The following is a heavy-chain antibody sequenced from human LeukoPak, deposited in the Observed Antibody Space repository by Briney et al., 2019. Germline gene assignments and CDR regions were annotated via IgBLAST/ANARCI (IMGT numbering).Heavy chain of an antibody. Sequence: SETLSLTCTVSGGSISSGSYYWSWIRQPAGTGLEWIGRIYTSGSTNYNPSLKSRVTISVDTSKNQFSLKLSSVTAADTAVYYCARAQEWFGELWDDYWGQGTLVTVSS. CDR3: ARAQEWFGELWDDY. J-gene: IGHJ4*02. V-gene: IGHV4-61*02. CDR1: GGSISSGSYY. CDR2: IYTSGST. D-gene: IGHD3-10*01.